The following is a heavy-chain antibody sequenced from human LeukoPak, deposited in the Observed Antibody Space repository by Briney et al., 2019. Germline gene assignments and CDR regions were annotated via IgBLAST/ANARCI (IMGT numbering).Heavy chain of an antibody. CDR1: GFTFSNYW. CDR3: AKDPSGLWYFDY. CDR2: ISGSGGST. V-gene: IGHV3-23*01. D-gene: IGHD5-12*01. Sequence: PGGSLRLSCAASGFTFSNYWMHWVRQAPGKWLVWVSAISGSGGSTYYADSVKGRFTTSRDNSKNTLYLQTNSLRAEDTAVYYCAKDPSGLWYFDYWGQGTLVTVSS. J-gene: IGHJ4*02.